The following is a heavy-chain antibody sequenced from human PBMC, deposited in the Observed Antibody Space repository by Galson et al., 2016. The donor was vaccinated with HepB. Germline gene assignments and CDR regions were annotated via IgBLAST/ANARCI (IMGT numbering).Heavy chain of an antibody. Sequence: SLRLSCAASGFTFNDYGMHWVRQAPGKGLEWVSLISDDGASTYYADSVRGRFTISRDNSRSSLYLQTNSLRPEDTALYYCAKSLNDYNHSSAYSHWGQGTLVIVSS. CDR3: AKSLNDYNHSSAYSH. V-gene: IGHV3-43*02. CDR2: ISDDGAST. D-gene: IGHD3-16*01. CDR1: GFTFNDYG. J-gene: IGHJ4*02.